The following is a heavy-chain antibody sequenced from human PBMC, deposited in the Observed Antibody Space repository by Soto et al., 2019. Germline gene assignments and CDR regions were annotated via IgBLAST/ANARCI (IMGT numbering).Heavy chain of an antibody. V-gene: IGHV3-23*01. J-gene: IGHJ1*01. D-gene: IGHD3-10*01. CDR3: ARAYYYGSGSYPGDEYFQH. CDR2: ISGSGGST. CDR1: GFTFSSYA. Sequence: GGSLRLSCAASGFTFSSYAMSWVRQAPGKGLEWVSAISGSGGSTYYADSVKGRFTISRDNSKNTLYLQMNSLRAEDTAVYYCARAYYYGSGSYPGDEYFQHWGQGTLVTVSS.